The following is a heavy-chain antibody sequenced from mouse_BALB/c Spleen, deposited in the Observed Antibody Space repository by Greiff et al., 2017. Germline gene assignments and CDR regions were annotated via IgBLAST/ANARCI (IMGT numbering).Heavy chain of an antibody. CDR3: VREGDYGNYEGGYYYAMDY. D-gene: IGHD2-1*01. J-gene: IGHJ4*01. Sequence: VKLVESGPGLVAPSQSLSITCTVSGFSLTSYDISWIRQPPGKGLEWLGVIWTGGGTNYNSAFMSRLSISKDNSKSQVFLKMNSLQTDDTAIYYCVREGDYGNYEGGYYYAMDYWGQGTSVTVSS. CDR2: IWTGGGT. CDR1: GFSLTSYD. V-gene: IGHV2-9-2*01.